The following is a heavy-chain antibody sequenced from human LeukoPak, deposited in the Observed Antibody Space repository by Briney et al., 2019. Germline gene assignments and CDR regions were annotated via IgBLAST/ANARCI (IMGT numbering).Heavy chain of an antibody. J-gene: IGHJ5*02. CDR2: INPNSGGT. D-gene: IGHD6-13*01. V-gene: IGHV1-2*02. CDR1: GYTFTGYY. CDR3: ARTIAAAGSRWFDP. Sequence: ASVKVSCKASGYTFTGYYMHWVRQAPGQGLEWMGWINPNSGGTNYAQKFQGRVTMTRDTSISTAYMELSRLRSEDTAVYYCARTIAAAGSRWFDPWGQGTLVTVSS.